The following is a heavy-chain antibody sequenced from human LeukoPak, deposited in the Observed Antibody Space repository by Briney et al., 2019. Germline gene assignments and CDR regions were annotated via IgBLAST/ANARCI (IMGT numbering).Heavy chain of an antibody. CDR1: GFTFSSYA. J-gene: IGHJ4*02. Sequence: PGGSLRLSCPASGFTFSSYAMSWVRQAPGKGLEWVSAISGSGGSTYYADSVKGRFTISRDNSKNTLYLQMNSLRAEDTAVYYCAKDTGFTRPTSYSSSSYFDYWGQGTLVTVSS. D-gene: IGHD6-13*01. CDR3: AKDTGFTRPTSYSSSSYFDY. CDR2: ISGSGGST. V-gene: IGHV3-23*01.